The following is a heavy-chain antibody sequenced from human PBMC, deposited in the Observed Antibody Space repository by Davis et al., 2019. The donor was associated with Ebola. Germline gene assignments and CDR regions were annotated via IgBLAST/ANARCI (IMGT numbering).Heavy chain of an antibody. CDR2: ITGSGTHT. D-gene: IGHD4-17*01. CDR3: AKEVIAGDYGVHYGLDV. V-gene: IGHV3-23*01. CDR1: GVIVSSNY. J-gene: IGHJ6*02. Sequence: GESLKISCAASGVIVSSNYMSWVRQAPGQGLEWVSAITGSGTHTYYANAVKGRFTMSRDNSKNTVSLQMNGLTAEDTARYYCAKEVIAGDYGVHYGLDVWGQGTTVTVSS.